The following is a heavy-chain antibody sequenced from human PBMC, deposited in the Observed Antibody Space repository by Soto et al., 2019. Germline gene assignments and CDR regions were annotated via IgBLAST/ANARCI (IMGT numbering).Heavy chain of an antibody. CDR3: ARGQYSSSPSGYFYY. J-gene: IGHJ4*02. D-gene: IGHD6-6*01. Sequence: QVQLQQWGAGLLKPSETLSLTCAVYGGSFSGYYWSWIRQPPGKGLEWIGEINHSGSTNYNPSLKSRVTISVDTSKNQFSLKLSSVTAEDTAVYYCARGQYSSSPSGYFYYWGQGTLVTVSS. CDR1: GGSFSGYY. V-gene: IGHV4-34*01. CDR2: INHSGST.